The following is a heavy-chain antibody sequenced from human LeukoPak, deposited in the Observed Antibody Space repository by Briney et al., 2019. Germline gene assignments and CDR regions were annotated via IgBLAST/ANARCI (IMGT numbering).Heavy chain of an antibody. CDR3: ARRTYYYDSSGYYLLDY. V-gene: IGHV4-59*01. D-gene: IGHD3-22*01. CDR2: IYYSGST. Sequence: SETLSLTCTVSGGSISSYYWSWIRQPPGKGLEWIGYIYYSGSTNYNPSLKSRVTISVDTSKNQFSLKLSSVTAADTAVCYCARRTYYYDSSGYYLLDYWGQGTLVTVSS. J-gene: IGHJ4*02. CDR1: GGSISSYY.